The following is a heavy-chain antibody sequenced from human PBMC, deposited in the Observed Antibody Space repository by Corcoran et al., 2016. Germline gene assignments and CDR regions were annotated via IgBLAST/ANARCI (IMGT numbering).Heavy chain of an antibody. Sequence: EVQLVESGGGLVQPGRSLRLSCAASGFTCDDYAMHWVRQAPGKGLEWVSGISWNSGSIGDADSVKGRFNISRDNAKNSLYLQMNSLRAEDTALYYCAKGGYNSGFDYWGQGTLVTVSS. CDR2: ISWNSGSI. CDR1: GFTCDDYA. CDR3: AKGGYNSGFDY. D-gene: IGHD6-25*01. V-gene: IGHV3-9*01. J-gene: IGHJ4*02.